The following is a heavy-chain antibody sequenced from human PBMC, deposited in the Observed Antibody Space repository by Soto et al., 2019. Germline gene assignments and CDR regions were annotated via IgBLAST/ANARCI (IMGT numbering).Heavy chain of an antibody. CDR3: ARSRPDSSGYQNWFDP. D-gene: IGHD3-22*01. Sequence: QVQLQESGPGLVKPSGTLSLTCAVSGGSISSSNGWSWVRQPPGKGLEWIGEIYHSGSTTYNPSLNSRVTISVDKSKNQFSLKLSSVTAADTAVYYCARSRPDSSGYQNWFDPWGQGTLVTVSS. V-gene: IGHV4-4*02. J-gene: IGHJ5*02. CDR1: GGSISSSNG. CDR2: IYHSGST.